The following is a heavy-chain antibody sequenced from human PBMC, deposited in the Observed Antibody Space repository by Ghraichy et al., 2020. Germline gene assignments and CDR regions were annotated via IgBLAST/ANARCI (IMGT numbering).Heavy chain of an antibody. V-gene: IGHV1-18*01. CDR2: ISAYNGNT. CDR3: ARDRPGSSYGWGYYYYGMDV. J-gene: IGHJ6*02. CDR1: GYTFTSYG. D-gene: IGHD5-18*01. Sequence: ASVKVSCKASGYTFTSYGISWVRQAPGQGLEWMGWISAYNGNTNYAQKLQGRVTMTTDTSTSTAYMELRSLRSDDTAVYYCARDRPGSSYGWGYYYYGMDVWGQGTTVTVSS.